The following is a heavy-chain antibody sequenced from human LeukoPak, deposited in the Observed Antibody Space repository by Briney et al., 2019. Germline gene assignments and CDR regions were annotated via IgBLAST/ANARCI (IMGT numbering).Heavy chain of an antibody. CDR3: ARARFNAFDI. J-gene: IGHJ3*02. CDR2: IKQDGSEK. V-gene: IGHV3-7*05. Sequence: GGSLRLSCAASGFTFSTYWMDWVRQAPGKGLEWVAHIKQDGSEKYYVGSVKGRFTISRDNAKNSLYLQMNSLRAEDTAVYYCARARFNAFDIWGQGTMVTVSS. CDR1: GFTFSTYW.